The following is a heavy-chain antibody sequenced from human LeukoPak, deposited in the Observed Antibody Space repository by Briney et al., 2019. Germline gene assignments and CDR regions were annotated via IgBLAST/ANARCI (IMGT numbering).Heavy chain of an antibody. CDR2: INHSGST. V-gene: IGHV4-34*01. J-gene: IGHJ4*02. Sequence: PSETLSLTCAVYGGSFSGYYWSWIRQPPGKGLEWIGEINHSGSTNYNPSLKSRVTISVDTPKNQFSLKLSSVTAADTAVYYCARGHCSSTSCPEFDYWGQGTLVTVSS. CDR3: ARGHCSSTSCPEFDY. D-gene: IGHD2-2*01. CDR1: GGSFSGYY.